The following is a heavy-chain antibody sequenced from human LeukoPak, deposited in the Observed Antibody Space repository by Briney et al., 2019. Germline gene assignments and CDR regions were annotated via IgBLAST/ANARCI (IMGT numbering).Heavy chain of an antibody. CDR2: VYYTGST. Sequence: SETLSLTCTVSGGSISSGGYCWIWLRQRPGKGLEWIGYVYYTGSTNYSPSLKSRVTISADTSKNQFSLKLSSVTAADTAVYYCARGSRIAAAVPLGYWGQGTLVTVSS. V-gene: IGHV4-61*08. CDR1: GGSISSGGYC. CDR3: ARGSRIAAAVPLGY. J-gene: IGHJ4*02. D-gene: IGHD6-13*01.